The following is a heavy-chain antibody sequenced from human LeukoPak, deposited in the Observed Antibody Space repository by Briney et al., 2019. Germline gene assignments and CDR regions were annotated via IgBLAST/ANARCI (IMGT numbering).Heavy chain of an antibody. D-gene: IGHD5-18*01. Sequence: GGSLRLSCAASGFTFSNIAMHWVRQAPGKGLVWVSRINRDGSSTSYADSVKGRFTISRDNAKNTLYLQMNSLRAEDTAVYYCARGGGYSYGSFDYWGQGTLVTVSS. CDR1: GFTFSNIA. CDR2: INRDGSST. V-gene: IGHV3-74*01. CDR3: ARGGGYSYGSFDY. J-gene: IGHJ4*02.